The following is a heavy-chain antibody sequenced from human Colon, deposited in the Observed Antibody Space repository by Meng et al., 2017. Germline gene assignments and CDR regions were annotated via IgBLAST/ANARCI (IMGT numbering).Heavy chain of an antibody. CDR3: ARLYCSGGSCYTIDY. D-gene: IGHD2-15*01. CDR2: INTNTGNP. Sequence: VPLVKSGSELEKPGASVKVSVKAAGYTFTSYARNWVRKAPGQGLEWMGWINTNTGNPTYAQGFTGRFVFSLDTSVSTAYLQISSLKAADTAVYYCARLYCSGGSCYTIDYWGQGTLVTVSS. V-gene: IGHV7-4-1*02. J-gene: IGHJ4*02. CDR1: GYTFTSYA.